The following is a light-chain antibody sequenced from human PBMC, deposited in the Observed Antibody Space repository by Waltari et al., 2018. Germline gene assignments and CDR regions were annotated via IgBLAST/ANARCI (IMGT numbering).Light chain of an antibody. CDR2: WAS. Sequence: DIVMTQSPVSLAVSLGERATINCKSSQSLLYSSKNKNYLAWYQQKAGQPPKLLLYWASTRESGVPDRFSGGGSGTDFTLTISSLQAEDVAVYYCQQYYATPWTFGQGTKVEIK. CDR3: QQYYATPWT. CDR1: QSLLYSSKNKNY. V-gene: IGKV4-1*01. J-gene: IGKJ1*01.